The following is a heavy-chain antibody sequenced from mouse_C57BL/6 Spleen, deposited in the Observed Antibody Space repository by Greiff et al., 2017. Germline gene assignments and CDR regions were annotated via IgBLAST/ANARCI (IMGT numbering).Heavy chain of an antibody. D-gene: IGHD2-2*01. CDR1: GYTFTDYY. CDR2: INPYNGGT. J-gene: IGHJ2*01. CDR3: ARGGYDEGGYFDY. Sequence: EVQLQQSGPVLVKPGASVKMSCKASGYTFTDYYMNWVKQSHGKSLEWIGVINPYNGGTSYNQKFKGKATLTVDKSSSTAYMELNSLTSEDSAVYYCARGGYDEGGYFDYWGQGTTLTVSS. V-gene: IGHV1-19*01.